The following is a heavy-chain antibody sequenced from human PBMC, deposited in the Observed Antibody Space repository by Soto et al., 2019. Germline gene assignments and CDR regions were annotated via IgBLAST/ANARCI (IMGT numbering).Heavy chain of an antibody. CDR1: GFTFSSYS. Sequence: EVQLVESGGGLVQPGGSLRLSCAASGFTFSSYSMNWVRQAPGKGLEWVSYISSSSSTIYYADSVKGRFTISRDNAKNSLYLQMNSLRAEDTAVYYCARGEREWNDVPCDYWGQGTLVTVSS. CDR2: ISSSSSTI. J-gene: IGHJ4*02. V-gene: IGHV3-48*01. D-gene: IGHD1-1*01. CDR3: ARGEREWNDVPCDY.